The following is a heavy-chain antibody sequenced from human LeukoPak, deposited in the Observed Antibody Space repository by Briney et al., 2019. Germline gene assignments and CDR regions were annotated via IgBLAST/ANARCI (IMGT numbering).Heavy chain of an antibody. CDR2: ISSSSSYI. V-gene: IGHV3-21*01. Sequence: GGSLRLSCAASGFTFSSYSMNWVRQAPGKGLEWVSSISSSSSYIYYADSVKGRFTISRDNAKNSLYLQMNSLRAEDTAVYYCARDLSRVGSSSLSDAFDIWGQGTMVTVSS. CDR3: ARDLSRVGSSSLSDAFDI. J-gene: IGHJ3*02. CDR1: GFTFSSYS. D-gene: IGHD6-6*01.